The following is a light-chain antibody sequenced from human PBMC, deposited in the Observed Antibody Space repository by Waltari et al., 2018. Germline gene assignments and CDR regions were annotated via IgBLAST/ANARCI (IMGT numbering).Light chain of an antibody. V-gene: IGLV2-14*03. Sequence: QSALTQPASVSGSPGQSLTISCPGTSSHIVAYDTVFLYQQHPVKAPKLMIYDVAKRPSGVSNRFSGSKSGYTASLTISGLQAEDEADYHCSAYRGSFTLVFGGGTKVTVL. CDR2: DVA. J-gene: IGLJ3*02. CDR1: SSHIVAYDT. CDR3: SAYRGSFTLV.